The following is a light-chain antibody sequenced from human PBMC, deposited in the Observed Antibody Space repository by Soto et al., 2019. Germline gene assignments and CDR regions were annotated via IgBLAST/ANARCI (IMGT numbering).Light chain of an antibody. CDR1: QDISNY. Sequence: DIQMTQSPSSLSASVGDRVTITCQASQDISNYLNWYQQKPGKAPKLLIYDASNLETGVPSRFRGSGSGTDFTLTISSLQPDDFATYYCQQANTFPLTFGGGTKVEIK. CDR3: QQANTFPLT. J-gene: IGKJ4*01. V-gene: IGKV1-33*01. CDR2: DAS.